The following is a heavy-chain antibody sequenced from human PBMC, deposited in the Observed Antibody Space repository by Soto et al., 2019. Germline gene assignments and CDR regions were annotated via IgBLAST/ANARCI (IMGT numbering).Heavy chain of an antibody. J-gene: IGHJ4*02. Sequence: SETLSLTCTVSGGSISSYYWSWIRQPPGKGLEWIGYIYYSGSTNYNPSLKSRVTISVDTSKNQFSLKLSSVTAADTAVYYCASQTGIAADPFDYWGQGTLVTVSS. V-gene: IGHV4-59*01. D-gene: IGHD6-13*01. CDR3: ASQTGIAADPFDY. CDR2: IYYSGST. CDR1: GGSISSYY.